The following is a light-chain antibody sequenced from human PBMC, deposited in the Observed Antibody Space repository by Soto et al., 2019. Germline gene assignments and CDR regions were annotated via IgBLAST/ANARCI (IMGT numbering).Light chain of an antibody. CDR2: KAS. J-gene: IGKJ1*01. V-gene: IGKV1-5*03. CDR3: QQYNNYGSWT. CDR1: QSMSGW. Sequence: DIQMTQSPSTLSASVGDRVTITCRASQSMSGWLAWYQQNPGKAPKLLIYKASTLESGVPSRFSGSGSGTEFTLTISSLQPDDFATYYCQQYNNYGSWTFGQGTKVEIK.